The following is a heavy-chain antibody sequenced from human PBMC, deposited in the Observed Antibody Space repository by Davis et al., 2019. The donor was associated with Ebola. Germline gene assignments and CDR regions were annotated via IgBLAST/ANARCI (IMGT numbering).Heavy chain of an antibody. CDR1: GFIFSNSY. D-gene: IGHD2/OR15-2a*01. Sequence: GESLKISCAASGFIFSNSYMSWVRQAPGKGLESVSVVYSGGSTYYADSVTGRFTISRDNSKNTVYLQMNSLRAEDTAVYFCGGGLSRVIDYWGQGTLVTVSS. V-gene: IGHV3-53*01. CDR2: VYSGGST. CDR3: GGGLSRVIDY. J-gene: IGHJ4*02.